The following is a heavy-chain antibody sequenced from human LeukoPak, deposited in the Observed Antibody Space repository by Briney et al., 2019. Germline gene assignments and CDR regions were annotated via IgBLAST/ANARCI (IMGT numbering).Heavy chain of an antibody. CDR2: IYSGGSI. CDR1: GLIVSSNY. D-gene: IGHD3/OR15-3a*01. Sequence: TGGSLRLSCAASGLIVSSNYMSWVRQAPGKGLEWGSVIYSGGSIYYADSVKGRFTISRDNSTNTLYFQMNSLRAEDTAVYYCARDPSRGLYYFDLWGQGTLVTVSS. V-gene: IGHV3-53*01. CDR3: ARDPSRGLYYFDL. J-gene: IGHJ4*02.